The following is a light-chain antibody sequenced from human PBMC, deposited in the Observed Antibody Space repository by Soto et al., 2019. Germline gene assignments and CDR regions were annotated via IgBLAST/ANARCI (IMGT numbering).Light chain of an antibody. J-gene: IGKJ1*01. CDR2: DAA. V-gene: IGKV3-11*01. CDR3: QQRSDWPLT. Sequence: EIVLTQSPAILSLSPGERATLSCRASQSVSSYFAWYQQKPGQAPRLLIYDAASRATGIPARFSSSCSGPGLALLCSSLYREDYADYDCQQRSDWPLTFGQATKVEIQ. CDR1: QSVSSY.